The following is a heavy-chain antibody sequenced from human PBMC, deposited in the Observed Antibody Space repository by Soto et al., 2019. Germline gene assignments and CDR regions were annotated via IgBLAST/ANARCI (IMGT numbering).Heavy chain of an antibody. CDR2: ISGSGGST. Sequence: GGSLSLSCAASGFTFSSYSMSWVRQAPGKGLEWVSAISGSGGSTYYADSVKGRFTISRDNSKNTLYLQMSSLRAEDTAVYYCAKDGQVVVAAAGRPNGSDPWGQGTLVTVSS. D-gene: IGHD6-13*01. V-gene: IGHV3-23*01. J-gene: IGHJ5*02. CDR1: GFTFSSYS. CDR3: AKDGQVVVAAAGRPNGSDP.